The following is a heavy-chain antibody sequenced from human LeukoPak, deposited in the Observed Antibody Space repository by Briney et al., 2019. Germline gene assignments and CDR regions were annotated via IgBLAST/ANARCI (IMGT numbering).Heavy chain of an antibody. D-gene: IGHD2-21*01. J-gene: IGHJ4*02. Sequence: SVKVSCKASGGTFSSYAISWVRQAPGQGLEWMGRIIPIFGTANYAQKFQGRVTITTDESTSTAYMELSSLRSEDTAVYYCARGLSIAAHYFDYWGQGTLVTVSS. V-gene: IGHV1-69*05. CDR3: ARGLSIAAHYFDY. CDR1: GGTFSSYA. CDR2: IIPIFGTA.